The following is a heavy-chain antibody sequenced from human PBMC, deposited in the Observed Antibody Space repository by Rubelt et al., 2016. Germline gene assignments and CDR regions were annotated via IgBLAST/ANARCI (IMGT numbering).Heavy chain of an antibody. V-gene: IGHV3-48*04. Sequence: VQLVESGGGVVQPGRSLRLSCAASGFTFSTYSMNWVRQAPGKGLEWVSYISSSSSTIYYADSVKGRFTISRDNAKNSLYLQMNSLRADDTAVYYCARPGGGYWGQGTLVTVSS. CDR3: ARPGGGY. CDR1: GFTFSTYS. J-gene: IGHJ4*02. CDR2: ISSSSSTI. D-gene: IGHD3-16*01.